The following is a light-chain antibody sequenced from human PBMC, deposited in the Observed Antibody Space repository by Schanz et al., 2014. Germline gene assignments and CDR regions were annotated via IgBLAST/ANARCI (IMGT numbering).Light chain of an antibody. CDR2: GNS. CDR1: SSNIGAGYD. Sequence: QSVLTQPPSVSGAPGQRVTISCTGSSSNIGAGYDVHWYQQLPGTAPKLLIYGNSNRPSGVPDRFSGSKSGTSASLAISGLRSEDEADYYCAAWDDSLGVVFGGGTKVTVL. CDR3: AAWDDSLGVV. V-gene: IGLV1-40*01. J-gene: IGLJ2*01.